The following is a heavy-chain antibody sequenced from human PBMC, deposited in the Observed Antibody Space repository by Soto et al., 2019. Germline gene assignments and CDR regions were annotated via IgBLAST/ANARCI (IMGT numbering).Heavy chain of an antibody. CDR2: IYYSGST. D-gene: IGHD3-10*01. CDR1: GGSVSSGSYY. J-gene: IGHJ6*02. Sequence: PSETLSLTCTVSGGSVSSGSYYWSWIRQPPGKGLEWIGYIYYSGSTNYNPSLKSRVTISVDTSKNQFSLKLSSVTAADTAVYYCARDNGSGSSPYYGMDVWGQGTTVTVS. CDR3: ARDNGSGSSPYYGMDV. V-gene: IGHV4-61*01.